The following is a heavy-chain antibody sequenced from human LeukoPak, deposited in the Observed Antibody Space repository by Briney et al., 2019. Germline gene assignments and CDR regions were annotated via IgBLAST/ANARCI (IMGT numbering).Heavy chain of an antibody. CDR1: GFTFSSYW. CDR3: ARVGDFWSYYYYNMDV. Sequence: QSGGSLRLSCAASGFTFSSYWMSWVRQAPGKGLEWVSLIYSGGTTYYADSVKGRFTISRDTSKNTLYLQMNSLRAEDTAIYYCARVGDFWSYYYYNMDVWGQGTTVTVSS. CDR2: IYSGGTT. D-gene: IGHD3-3*01. V-gene: IGHV3-53*01. J-gene: IGHJ6*02.